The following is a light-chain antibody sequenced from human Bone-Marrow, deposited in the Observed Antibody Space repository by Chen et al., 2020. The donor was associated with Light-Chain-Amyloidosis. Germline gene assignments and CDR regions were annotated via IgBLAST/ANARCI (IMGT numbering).Light chain of an antibody. CDR2: GNS. CDR1: SSNIGAGYD. CDR3: QSYDSSLSGWV. J-gene: IGLJ3*02. Sequence: QSVLTQPPSVSAAPGQRFTISCTGSSSNIGAGYDVHWYQQLPGTAPKLLIYGNSNRPSGVPDRFSGSKSGTSASLAITGLQAEDEADYYCQSYDSSLSGWVFGGGTKLTVL. V-gene: IGLV1-40*01.